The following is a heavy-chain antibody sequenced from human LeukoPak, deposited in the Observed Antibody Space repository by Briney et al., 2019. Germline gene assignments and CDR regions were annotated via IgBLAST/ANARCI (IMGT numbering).Heavy chain of an antibody. CDR2: VSGSGDNT. CDR3: AKDPYRYGDYVGGFDP. V-gene: IGHV3-23*01. J-gene: IGHJ5*02. Sequence: AGGSLRLSCAASGFTFNNYAMTWVRQAPGKGLEWVSVVSGSGDNTNYADSVKGRFTISRDNSKNTLYLQMNSLRAEDTAVYYCAKDPYRYGDYVGGFDPWGQGTLVTVSS. CDR1: GFTFNNYA. D-gene: IGHD4-17*01.